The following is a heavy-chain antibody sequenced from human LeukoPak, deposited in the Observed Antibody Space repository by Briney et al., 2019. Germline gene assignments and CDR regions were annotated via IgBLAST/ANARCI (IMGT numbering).Heavy chain of an antibody. D-gene: IGHD1-26*01. V-gene: IGHV3-23*01. Sequence: PGGSLRLSCEVFGFSFSSHAMTWVRQAPGKGLEWVSGISGSGGRTYYADSVKGRFTISRDNSKNTLYLQMNSLRAEDTAVYYCAKEGGVGAPDDWGYWGQGTLVTVSS. J-gene: IGHJ4*02. CDR2: ISGSGGRT. CDR1: GFSFSSHA. CDR3: AKEGGVGAPDDWGY.